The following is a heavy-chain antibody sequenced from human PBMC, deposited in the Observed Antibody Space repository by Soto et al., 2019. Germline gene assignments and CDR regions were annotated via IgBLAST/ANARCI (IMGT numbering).Heavy chain of an antibody. Sequence: GGSLRLSCAASGFTFSSCAMNWVRQVPGKGLEWVSTISGSGGSAYYADSVKGRFTISKDNSKNTLYLQMNSLRAEDTAVYFCAKESSSGWYYFDYWGQGTLVTVSS. D-gene: IGHD6-19*01. V-gene: IGHV3-23*01. J-gene: IGHJ4*02. CDR3: AKESSSGWYYFDY. CDR2: ISGSGGSA. CDR1: GFTFSSCA.